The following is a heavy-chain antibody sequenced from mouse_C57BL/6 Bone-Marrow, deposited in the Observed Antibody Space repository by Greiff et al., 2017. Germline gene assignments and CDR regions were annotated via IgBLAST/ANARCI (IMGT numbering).Heavy chain of an antibody. CDR1: GYTFTSYW. V-gene: IGHV1-53*01. CDR3: ARGVYSNDEGFAY. CDR2: INPSNGGT. Sequence: QVQLQQPGTELVKPGASVKLSCKASGYTFTSYWMHWVQQRPGQGLEWIGNINPSNGGTNYNEKFKSKATLTVDKSSSTAYMQLSSLTSEDPAVYDCARGVYSNDEGFAYWGQGTLVTVSA. D-gene: IGHD2-12*01. J-gene: IGHJ3*01.